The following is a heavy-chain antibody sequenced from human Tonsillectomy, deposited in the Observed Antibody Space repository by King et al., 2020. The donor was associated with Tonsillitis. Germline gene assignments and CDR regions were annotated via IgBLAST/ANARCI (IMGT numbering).Heavy chain of an antibody. CDR1: GFTFDDYA. D-gene: IGHD2-2*01. J-gene: IGHJ4*02. CDR2: ISWNSGSI. Sequence: VQLVESGGDLVQPGRSLRLSWAASGFTFDDYALHWVRQAPGKGLEWVSGISWNSGSIGYADSVKGRFTISRDNAKNSLFLQMNSLRAEDTALYYCAKDIVVVPAAQGGYFDYWGQGTLVTVSS. V-gene: IGHV3-9*01. CDR3: AKDIVVVPAAQGGYFDY.